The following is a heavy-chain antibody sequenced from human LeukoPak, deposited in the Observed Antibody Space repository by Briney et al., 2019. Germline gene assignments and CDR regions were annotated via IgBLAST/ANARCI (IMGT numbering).Heavy chain of an antibody. CDR1: GFTFSSYE. D-gene: IGHD5-24*01. Sequence: GGSVRLSCAASGFTFSSYEMNWVRQAPGKGLEWVSYISSSDSTIYYADSVKGRFTISRDNAKNSLYLQMSSLRAEDTAVYYCARGGGYNPWGQGTLVTVSS. CDR2: ISSSDSTI. J-gene: IGHJ4*02. CDR3: ARGGGYNP. V-gene: IGHV3-48*03.